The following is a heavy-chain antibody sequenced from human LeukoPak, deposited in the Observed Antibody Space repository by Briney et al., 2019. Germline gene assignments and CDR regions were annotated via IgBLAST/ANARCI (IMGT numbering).Heavy chain of an antibody. Sequence: GGSLRLSCGASGFTFSSSVMSWVRQAPGKGLEWVSVITNSGGSTYYADSVKGRFTISRDNSKNTLYLQMNSLRTEDTAVYYCARADGSVAGPPSGHWGQGTLVTVSS. CDR3: ARADGSVAGPPSGH. D-gene: IGHD6-19*01. CDR2: ITNSGGST. V-gene: IGHV3-23*01. J-gene: IGHJ4*02. CDR1: GFTFSSSV.